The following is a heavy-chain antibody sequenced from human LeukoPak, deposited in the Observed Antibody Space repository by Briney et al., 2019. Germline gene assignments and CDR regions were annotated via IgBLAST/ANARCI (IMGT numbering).Heavy chain of an antibody. CDR1: GYTFTSYD. CDR3: ARASYCSSTSCYGWWFDP. J-gene: IGHJ5*02. D-gene: IGHD2-2*01. Sequence: ASVKVSCKASGYTFTSYDINWVRQATGQGLEWMGWMNPNSGNTGYAQKFQGRVTMTRNTSISTAYMELSSLRSEDTAVYYCARASYCSSTSCYGWWFDPWGQGTLVTVSS. V-gene: IGHV1-8*01. CDR2: MNPNSGNT.